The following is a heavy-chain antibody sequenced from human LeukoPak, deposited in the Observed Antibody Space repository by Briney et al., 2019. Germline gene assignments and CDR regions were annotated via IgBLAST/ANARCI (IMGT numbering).Heavy chain of an antibody. J-gene: IGHJ4*02. Sequence: SGTLSLTCTVSGGSISSYYWSWIRQPPGKGLEWIGYIYYSGSTNYNPSLKSRVTISVDTSKNQFSLKLSSVTAADTAVYYCARSRAYYDFWSGYYRRDEYYFDYWGQGTLVTVSS. CDR1: GGSISSYY. D-gene: IGHD3-3*01. CDR2: IYYSGST. CDR3: ARSRAYYDFWSGYYRRDEYYFDY. V-gene: IGHV4-59*01.